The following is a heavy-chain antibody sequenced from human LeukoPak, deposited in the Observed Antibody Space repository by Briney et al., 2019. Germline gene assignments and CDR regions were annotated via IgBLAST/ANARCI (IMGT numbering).Heavy chain of an antibody. CDR1: GFTFSSYT. CDR3: AREDTSMPSNDC. D-gene: IGHD5-18*01. V-gene: IGHV3-21*01. CDR2: ISRSSSYI. J-gene: IGHJ4*02. Sequence: PGGSLRLSCAASGFTFSSYTMHWVRQAPGKGLEWVSSISRSSSYIYYADSVKGRFTISRDNPKNSLYLQMNSLRAADTAVYYCAREDTSMPSNDCWGQGTLVTVSS.